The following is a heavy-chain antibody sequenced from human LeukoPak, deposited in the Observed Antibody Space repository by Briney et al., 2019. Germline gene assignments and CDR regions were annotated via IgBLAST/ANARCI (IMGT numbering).Heavy chain of an antibody. Sequence: VESLKISCKGSGYSFTSYWIGWVRQMPGKGLEWMGITYPGDSDTRYSPSFQGQVTISADKSISAAYLQWSSLKASDTAMYYCARGYGSGSYSHPINWFDPWGQGTLVTVSS. V-gene: IGHV5-51*01. J-gene: IGHJ5*02. CDR2: TYPGDSDT. CDR3: ARGYGSGSYSHPINWFDP. D-gene: IGHD3-10*01. CDR1: GYSFTSYW.